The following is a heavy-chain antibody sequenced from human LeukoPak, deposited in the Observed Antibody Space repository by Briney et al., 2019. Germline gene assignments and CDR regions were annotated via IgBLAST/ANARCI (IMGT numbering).Heavy chain of an antibody. D-gene: IGHD3-10*01. CDR1: GGSISSYY. CDR3: ARSVYYGSGSSLVWFDP. J-gene: IGHJ5*02. V-gene: IGHV4-4*07. Sequence: SETLSLTCTVSGGSISSYYWSWIRQPAGKGLEWIGRIYTSGSTNYNPSLKSRVTMSVDTSKNQFSLKLSSVTAADTAVYYCARSVYYGSGSSLVWFDPWGQGTLVTVSS. CDR2: IYTSGST.